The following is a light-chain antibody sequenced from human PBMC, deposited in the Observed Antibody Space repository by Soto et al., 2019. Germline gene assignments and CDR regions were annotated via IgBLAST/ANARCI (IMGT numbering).Light chain of an antibody. CDR2: EVS. V-gene: IGLV2-14*01. CDR3: ASYTTSTTWV. Sequence: QSVLTQPASVSGSPGQSITISCTGTSSDVGVYNYVSWYQQHPGKAPKLIIYEVSNRPSGISNRFSASKSGNTASLTISGLQADDEADYYCASYTTSTTWVFGGGTKLTVL. J-gene: IGLJ3*02. CDR1: SSDVGVYNY.